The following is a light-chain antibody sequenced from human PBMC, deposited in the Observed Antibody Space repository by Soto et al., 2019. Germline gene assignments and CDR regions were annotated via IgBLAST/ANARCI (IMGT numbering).Light chain of an antibody. Sequence: DIQMTQSPSSLSASVGDRVTITCRASQSISSYLNWYQQKPGKAPKLLIYAASSLQSGVPSRFSRSGSGTDFTLTISSLQPEDFATYYCHQSYSTVTFGPGTKVDIK. CDR3: HQSYSTVT. V-gene: IGKV1-39*01. CDR2: AAS. J-gene: IGKJ3*01. CDR1: QSISSY.